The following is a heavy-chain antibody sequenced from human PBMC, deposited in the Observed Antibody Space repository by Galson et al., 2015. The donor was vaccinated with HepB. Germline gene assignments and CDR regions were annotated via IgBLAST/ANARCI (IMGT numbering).Heavy chain of an antibody. Sequence: LEWIGRIYTSGNTVYNPSLKSRVTISVDTSKSQFSLNLRSVTAADTAVYYCARIALPGGELPPSLSYFDYWGQGTLVTVSS. D-gene: IGHD1-1*01. V-gene: IGHV4-4*07. CDR3: ARIALPGGELPPSLSYFDY. CDR2: IYTSGNT. J-gene: IGHJ4*02.